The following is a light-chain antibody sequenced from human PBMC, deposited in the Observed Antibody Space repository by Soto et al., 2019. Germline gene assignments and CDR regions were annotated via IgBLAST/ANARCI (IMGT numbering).Light chain of an antibody. Sequence: QSVLTQPASVSGSPGQSITISCTGTSSDVGSYNLVSWYQQNPGKAPKLMIYEGTKRPSGVSNRFSGPKSGNTASLTISGLQAEDEADYHCCSYAGSSTYIFGTGTKVTVL. CDR1: SSDVGSYNL. CDR3: CSYAGSSTYI. J-gene: IGLJ1*01. CDR2: EGT. V-gene: IGLV2-23*01.